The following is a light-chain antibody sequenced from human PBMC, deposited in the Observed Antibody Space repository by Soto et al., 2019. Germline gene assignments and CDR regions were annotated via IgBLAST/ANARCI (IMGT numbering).Light chain of an antibody. V-gene: IGLV2-14*01. CDR1: TSDVGAYNY. CDR3: SSYTSSTTYV. J-gene: IGLJ1*01. CDR2: QVS. Sequence: QSALTPPASVSGSPGQSIAISCTGTTSDVGAYNYVSWYQQHPGKSPKLIIYQVSNRPSGVSNRFSGSKSGNTASLTISGLKAEDEADYYCSSYTSSTTYVFGTGTKLTVL.